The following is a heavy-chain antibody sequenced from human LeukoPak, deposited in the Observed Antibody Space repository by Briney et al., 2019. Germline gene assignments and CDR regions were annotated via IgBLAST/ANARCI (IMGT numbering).Heavy chain of an antibody. Sequence: PSETLSLTCAVSGGSISSSNWWSWVRQPPGKGLEWIGEIYHSGSTNYNPSLKSRVTISVDTSKNQFSLKLSSVTAADTAVYYCARATWLPVGLYYYDSSGYYYYFDYWGQGTLVTVSS. CDR3: ARATWLPVGLYYYDSSGYYYYFDY. D-gene: IGHD3-22*01. CDR2: IYHSGST. J-gene: IGHJ4*02. CDR1: GGSISSSNW. V-gene: IGHV4-4*02.